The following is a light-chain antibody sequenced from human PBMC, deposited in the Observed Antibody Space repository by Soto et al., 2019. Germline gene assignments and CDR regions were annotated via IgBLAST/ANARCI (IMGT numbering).Light chain of an antibody. CDR2: QTS. J-gene: IGKJ1*01. V-gene: IGKV3-11*01. Sequence: VLTQSAATLASLPGDRVSRSCRACQCINTSWAWYQRSPGQAPRLLLYQTSIRAAGIPARFSASGTGTDFTLPIIDLQPEDFVVYYCNQRQSWPSTFGQGAKVDIK. CDR3: NQRQSWPST. CDR1: QCINTS.